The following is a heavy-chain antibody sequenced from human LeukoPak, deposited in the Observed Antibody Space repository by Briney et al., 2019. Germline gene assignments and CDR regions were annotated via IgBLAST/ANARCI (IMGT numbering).Heavy chain of an antibody. CDR1: GYRFTSYW. CDR2: IYPGDSDT. D-gene: IGHD3-22*01. V-gene: IGHV5-51*01. Sequence: GESLKISCKGSGYRFTSYWIGWVRQMPGKGLEWMGIIYPGDSDTRYSPSFQGQVTISADKSISTAYLQWSSLKASDTAMYYCASTPSYYYDSSGSQGWFDPWGQGTLVTVSS. CDR3: ASTPSYYYDSSGSQGWFDP. J-gene: IGHJ5*02.